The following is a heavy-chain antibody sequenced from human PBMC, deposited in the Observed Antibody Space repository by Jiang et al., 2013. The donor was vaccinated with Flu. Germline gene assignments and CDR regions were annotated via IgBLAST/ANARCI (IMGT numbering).Heavy chain of an antibody. D-gene: IGHD1-26*01. CDR2: IKSKTDGGTR. CDR1: GFTFSNAW. Sequence: AASGFTFSNAWMSWVRQAPGRGLEWVGRIKSKTDGGTRDFAAPVKGRFAISRDDSKNTMYLQMTSLKTEDTAVYYCGAGVGRSDFDYWGQGILVTVSS. J-gene: IGHJ4*02. CDR3: GAGVGRSDFDY. V-gene: IGHV3-15*01.